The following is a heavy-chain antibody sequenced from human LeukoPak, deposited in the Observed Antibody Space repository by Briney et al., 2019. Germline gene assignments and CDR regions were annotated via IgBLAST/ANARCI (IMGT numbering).Heavy chain of an antibody. CDR1: GGSISSYY. CDR2: IYYSGST. CDR3: ARDGGGSFRDYYYYGMDV. V-gene: IGHV4-59*01. D-gene: IGHD2-15*01. J-gene: IGHJ6*02. Sequence: SETLSLTCTVSGGSISSYYWSWIRQPPGKGLEWTGYIYYSGSTNYNPSLKSRVTISVDTSKNQFSLKLSSVTAADTAVYYCARDGGGSFRDYYYYGMDVWGQGTTVTVSS.